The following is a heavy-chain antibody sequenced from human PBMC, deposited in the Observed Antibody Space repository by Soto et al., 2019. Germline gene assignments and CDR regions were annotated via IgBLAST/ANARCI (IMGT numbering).Heavy chain of an antibody. V-gene: IGHV4-59*08. Sequence: SETLSLTCTVSGGSISNYYWSWIRQPPGKGLECIGYIYSSGSTNYHPSLKSRVTMSVDASKKQISLRLTSVTAADTAVYYCARRLKVVGTSELHYYYMDVWGKGTTVTVSS. CDR1: GGSISNYY. CDR2: IYSSGST. D-gene: IGHD1-1*01. J-gene: IGHJ6*03. CDR3: ARRLKVVGTSELHYYYMDV.